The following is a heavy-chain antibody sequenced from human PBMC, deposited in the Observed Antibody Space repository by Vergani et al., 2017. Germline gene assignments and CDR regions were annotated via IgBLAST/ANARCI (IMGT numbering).Heavy chain of an antibody. J-gene: IGHJ6*03. CDR3: ARVKGGSSWYDQPRDYYYYYMDV. Sequence: EVQLVESGAGLVQPGGSLRLSCAASGFTFSSYSMNWVRQAPGKGLEWVSYISSSSSTIYYADSVKGRFTISRDNAKNSLYLQMNSLRAEDTAVYYCARVKGGSSWYDQPRDYYYYYMDVWGKGTTVTVSS. D-gene: IGHD6-13*01. CDR1: GFTFSSYS. CDR2: ISSSSSTI. V-gene: IGHV3-48*04.